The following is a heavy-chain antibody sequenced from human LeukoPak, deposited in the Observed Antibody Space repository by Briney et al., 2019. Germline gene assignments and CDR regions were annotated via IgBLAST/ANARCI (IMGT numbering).Heavy chain of an antibody. V-gene: IGHV3-15*01. D-gene: IGHD6-19*01. CDR2: IKCKTDGGTT. CDR1: GFTFSNAW. J-gene: IGHJ4*02. CDR3: TTVLVSGWYYRPFDD. Sequence: GGSLRLSCAASGFTFSNAWMSWVRQAPGKGLEWVGRIKCKTDGGTTDYAAPVKGRFTISRDDSKNTLYLQMNSLTTEDTAVYYCTTVLVSGWYYRPFDDWGQGTLVTVSS.